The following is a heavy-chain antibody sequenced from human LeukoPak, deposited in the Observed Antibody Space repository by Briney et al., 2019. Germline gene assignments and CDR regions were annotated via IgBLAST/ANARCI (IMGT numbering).Heavy chain of an antibody. CDR2: IYYSGST. J-gene: IGHJ3*02. Sequence: PSETLSLTCTVSGGSISSYYWSWIRQPPGKGLEWIGYIYYSGSTNYNPSLKSRVTISVDTSKNQFSLKLSSVTAADTAVYYCAXXXXXXXSSGYLGAFDIWGQGTMVTVSS. D-gene: IGHD3-22*01. CDR3: AXXXXXXXSSGYLGAFDI. V-gene: IGHV4-59*01. CDR1: GGSISSYY.